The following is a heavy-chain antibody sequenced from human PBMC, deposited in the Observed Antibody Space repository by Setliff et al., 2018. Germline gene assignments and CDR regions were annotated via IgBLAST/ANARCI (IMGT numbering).Heavy chain of an antibody. D-gene: IGHD6-13*01. J-gene: IGHJ4*02. V-gene: IGHV3-23*01. Sequence: GGSLRLSCAASGFTFGSYAMSWVRQAPGKGLEWVSAISGSGGSTYYADSVKGRFTISRDNSKNTLYLQMNSLRAEDTAMYYCGRDLAAGKGPVDYWGQGTLVTVSS. CDR2: ISGSGGST. CDR3: GRDLAAGKGPVDY. CDR1: GFTFGSYA.